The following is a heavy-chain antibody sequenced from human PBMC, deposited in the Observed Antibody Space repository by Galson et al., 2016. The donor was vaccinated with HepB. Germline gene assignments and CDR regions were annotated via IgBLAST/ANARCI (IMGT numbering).Heavy chain of an antibody. CDR3: AAYDTGHFDY. CDR2: IWYDGSNK. CDR1: GFTFRSYG. V-gene: IGHV3-33*01. D-gene: IGHD3-9*01. Sequence: SLRLSCAASGFTFRSYGMHWVRQAPGKGLEWVAVIWYDGSNKYYGDSVKGRFTISRDNSKNTLYLQMNSLGPEDTAVYYCAAYDTGHFDYRGQGTVVTVSS. J-gene: IGHJ4*02.